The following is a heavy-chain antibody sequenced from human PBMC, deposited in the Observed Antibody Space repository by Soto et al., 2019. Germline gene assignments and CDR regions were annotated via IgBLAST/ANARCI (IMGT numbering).Heavy chain of an antibody. CDR3: VKERYGQLWLEDYGMDV. CDR1: AFTFSSYR. Sequence: VPLVESGGGVVQPGRSLRLSCAASAFTFSSYRIHWVRQAPGKGLDWVAVISYDASDKYYADSVKGRFTISRDNSKNTLYLQMNSLRAADTAVYYCVKERYGQLWLEDYGMDVWGQGTTVTISS. CDR2: ISYDASDK. J-gene: IGHJ6*02. D-gene: IGHD5-18*01. V-gene: IGHV3-30*18.